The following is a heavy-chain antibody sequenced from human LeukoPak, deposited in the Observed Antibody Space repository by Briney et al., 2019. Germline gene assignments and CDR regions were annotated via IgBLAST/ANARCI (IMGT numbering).Heavy chain of an antibody. CDR1: VGSISSGDYY. CDR3: ARVGGTMVRGAEYYYYYYGMDV. V-gene: IGHV4-30-4*01. D-gene: IGHD3-10*01. Sequence: PSQTLSLTCTVSVGSISSGDYYWSWIRQPPGKGLEWIGYIYYSGSTYYKPSLKSRVTISVDTSKNQFSLKLSSVTAADTAVYYCARVGGTMVRGAEYYYYYYGMDVWGQGTTVTVSS. J-gene: IGHJ6*02. CDR2: IYYSGST.